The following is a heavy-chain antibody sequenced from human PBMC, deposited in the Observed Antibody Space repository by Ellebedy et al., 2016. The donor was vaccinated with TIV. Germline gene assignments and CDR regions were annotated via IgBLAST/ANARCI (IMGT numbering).Heavy chain of an antibody. D-gene: IGHD5-18*01. CDR2: ISYDGSNK. CDR1: GTTLSSYA. J-gene: IGHJ4*02. CDR3: ARALNPVDTVSTAPLDC. Sequence: PGGSLTLSCAASGTTLSSYAMHWVRQAPGKGLEWVALISYDGSNKYFADSVQGRFTISRDNSQNTLYLLMNSLRGDDTAIYYCARALNPVDTVSTAPLDCWGQGTLVTVSS. V-gene: IGHV3-30*19.